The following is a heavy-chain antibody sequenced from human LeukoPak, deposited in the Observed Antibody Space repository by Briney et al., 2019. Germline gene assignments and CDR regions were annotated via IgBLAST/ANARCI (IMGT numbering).Heavy chain of an antibody. J-gene: IGHJ6*02. V-gene: IGHV3-30*18. CDR2: ISYDGRNK. CDR1: GFTFSSYG. D-gene: IGHD3-22*01. CDR3: AKDRITMIVVVPFYGMGV. Sequence: GMSLRLSCAASGFTFSSYGIHWVRQAPGKGLEWVAVISYDGRNKCYADSVKGRFTISRDNSKNTVYLQMDSLRAEDTAVYYCAKDRITMIVVVPFYGMGVWGQGTTVTVSS.